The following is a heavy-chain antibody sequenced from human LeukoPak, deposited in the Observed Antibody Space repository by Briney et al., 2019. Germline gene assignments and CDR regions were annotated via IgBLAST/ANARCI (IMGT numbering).Heavy chain of an antibody. CDR1: GFTFSTYA. CDR3: ARDWGIQNMYYFDF. J-gene: IGHJ4*02. Sequence: GGSLRLSCAASGFTFSTYAMGWVRRAPGKGLEWGAHINDGGSNTYYADSVGGRFTISRDNSKDTLYVQMDSLRVEDTAVYCCARDWGIQNMYYFDFWGLGTQVTVSS. V-gene: IGHV3-23*01. CDR2: INDGGSNT. D-gene: IGHD2/OR15-2a*01.